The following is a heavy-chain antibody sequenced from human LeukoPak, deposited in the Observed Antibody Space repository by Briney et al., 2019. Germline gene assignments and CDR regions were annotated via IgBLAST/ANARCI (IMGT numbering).Heavy chain of an antibody. J-gene: IGHJ6*03. CDR3: ARVGRWPYYYMDV. V-gene: IGHV4-59*01. Sequence: SETLSLTCTVSGGSISSYYWSWIRQPPGKGLEWIGYISYSGSTNYNPSLKSRVTISVDTSKNQFSLKLSSVTAADTAVYYCARVGRWPYYYMDVWGKGTTVTISS. CDR2: ISYSGST. D-gene: IGHD5-24*01. CDR1: GGSISSYY.